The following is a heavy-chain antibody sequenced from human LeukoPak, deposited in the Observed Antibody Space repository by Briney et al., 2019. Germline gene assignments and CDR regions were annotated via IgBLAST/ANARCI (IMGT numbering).Heavy chain of an antibody. CDR1: GGSISSYY. V-gene: IGHV4-59*01. Sequence: SETLSLTCTVSGGSISSYYWSWIRQPPGKGLEWIGYIYYSGSTNYSPSLKSRVTISLDTSKNHFSLKLNSATAADTAVYYCARDPPLTKVVPAAIWYYYGMDVWGQGTTVTVSS. CDR3: ARDPPLTKVVPAAIWYYYGMDV. D-gene: IGHD2-2*02. CDR2: IYYSGST. J-gene: IGHJ6*02.